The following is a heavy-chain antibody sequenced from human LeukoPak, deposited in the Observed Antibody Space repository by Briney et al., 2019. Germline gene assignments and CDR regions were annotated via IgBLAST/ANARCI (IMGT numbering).Heavy chain of an antibody. CDR1: GYTFTTYN. CDR3: ASLKNYYDSSGYLVTDAFDI. D-gene: IGHD3-22*01. CDR2: ISGYNGNT. V-gene: IGHV1-18*01. Sequence: ASVKVSCKASGYTFTTYNINWVRQATGQGLEWMGWISGYNGNTNYAQKLQGRVTMTTDTSTSTAYMELRSLKSDDTAVYYCASLKNYYDSSGYLVTDAFDIWGQGTKVTVSS. J-gene: IGHJ3*02.